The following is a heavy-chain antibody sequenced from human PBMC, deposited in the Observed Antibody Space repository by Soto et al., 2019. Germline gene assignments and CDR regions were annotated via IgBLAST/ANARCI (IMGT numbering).Heavy chain of an antibody. V-gene: IGHV3-48*02. D-gene: IGHD4-17*01. J-gene: IGHJ6*02. CDR2: ISASDTTI. CDR1: GFTFRTYS. Sequence: EVQLVEFGGDLVQPGGSLRLSCVASGFTFRTYSMNWVRQAPWMGLEWVSYISASDTTIYYADSVKGRFTISRDNAKNSLYLQMTSLRDEDTAVYYCARDRVTVTNYVGQDYGMDVWGQGTTVTVSS. CDR3: ARDRVTVTNYVGQDYGMDV.